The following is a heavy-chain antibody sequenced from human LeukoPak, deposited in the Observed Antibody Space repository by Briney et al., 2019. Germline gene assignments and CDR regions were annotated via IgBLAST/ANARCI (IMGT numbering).Heavy chain of an antibody. D-gene: IGHD3-3*01. Sequence: SETLSLTCAVYGGSFSGYYWSWIRQSPGKGLEWIGEINHSGSTNYNPSLKSRVTISVDTSKNQFSLKLSSVTAADTAVYYCARGLGDLIFGVVIQYYFDYWGQGTLVTVSS. V-gene: IGHV4-34*01. CDR3: ARGLGDLIFGVVIQYYFDY. J-gene: IGHJ4*02. CDR1: GGSFSGYY. CDR2: INHSGST.